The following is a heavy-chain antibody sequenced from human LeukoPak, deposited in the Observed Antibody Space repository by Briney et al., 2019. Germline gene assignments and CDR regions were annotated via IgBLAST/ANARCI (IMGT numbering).Heavy chain of an antibody. J-gene: IGHJ4*02. CDR1: GSSISSSNW. Sequence: PSDTLSLTCAVSGSSISSSNWGGWIRQPPGKGLEWIGYIYYSGSIYYNPSLKSRVTMSVDTSKNQFSLQLSSVTAVDTAVYYCASYSAGFEYWGQGTLVTVSS. V-gene: IGHV4-28*05. D-gene: IGHD6-25*01. CDR2: IYYSGSI. CDR3: ASYSAGFEY.